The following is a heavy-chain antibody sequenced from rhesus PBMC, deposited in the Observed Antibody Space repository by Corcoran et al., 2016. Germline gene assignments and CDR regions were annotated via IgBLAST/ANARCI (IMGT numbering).Heavy chain of an antibody. J-gene: IGHJ4*01. CDR1: GGSISSGYG. CDR3: ARAGGGTFDY. CDR2: IYSSTGNT. V-gene: IGHV4S7*01. Sequence: QVQLKESGPGLVKPSETLSLTCAVSGGSISSGYGWGWIRQPPGKGLEWIVTIYSSTGNTYYDPSLKSRVTISKDTSKNQFSLKLSSVTAADTAVYYCARAGGGTFDYWGQGVLVTVSS. D-gene: IGHD5-24*01.